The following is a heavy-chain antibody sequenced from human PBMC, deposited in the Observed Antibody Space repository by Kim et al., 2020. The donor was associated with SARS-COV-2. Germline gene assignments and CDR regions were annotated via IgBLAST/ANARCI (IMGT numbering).Heavy chain of an antibody. CDR3: ARRRVDTAIVRHFDY. V-gene: IGHV4-39*01. CDR1: GGSISSSSYY. Sequence: SETLSLTCTVSGGSISSSSYYWGWIRQPPGKGLEWIGSIYYSGSTYYNPSLKSRVTISVDTSKNQFSLKLSSVTAADTAVYYCARRRVDTAIVRHFDYWGQGTLVTVSS. J-gene: IGHJ4*02. D-gene: IGHD5-18*01. CDR2: IYYSGST.